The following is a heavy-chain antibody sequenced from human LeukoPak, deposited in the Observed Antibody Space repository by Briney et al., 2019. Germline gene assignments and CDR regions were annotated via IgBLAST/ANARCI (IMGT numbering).Heavy chain of an antibody. V-gene: IGHV4-61*02. CDR2: IYTSGST. CDR3: ARSSDSGCSGGSCYSGAFDI. J-gene: IGHJ3*02. Sequence: SETLSLTCTVSGGSISSGSYYWSWIRQPAGKGLEWIGRIYTSGSTNYNPSLKSRVTISVDTSKNQFSLKLSSVTAADTAVYYCARSSDSGCSGGSCYSGAFDIWGQGTMVTVSS. CDR1: GGSISSGSYY. D-gene: IGHD2-15*01.